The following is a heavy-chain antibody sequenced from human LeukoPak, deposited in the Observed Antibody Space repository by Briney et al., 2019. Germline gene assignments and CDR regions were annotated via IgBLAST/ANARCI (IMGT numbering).Heavy chain of an antibody. V-gene: IGHV3-30-3*01. CDR2: ISYDGSNK. D-gene: IGHD4-17*01. Sequence: GGSLRLSCAASGFTFSSYAMHWVRQAPGKGQEWVAVISYDGSNKYYADSVKGRFTISRDNSKNTLYLQMNSLRAEDTAVYYCARDQVPDYGDYGLDYWGQGTLVTVSS. J-gene: IGHJ4*02. CDR1: GFTFSSYA. CDR3: ARDQVPDYGDYGLDY.